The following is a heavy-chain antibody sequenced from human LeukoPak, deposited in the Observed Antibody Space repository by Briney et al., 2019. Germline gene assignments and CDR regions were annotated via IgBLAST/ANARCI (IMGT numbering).Heavy chain of an antibody. Sequence: PGGSLRLSCTASGFIFSDYYMSWVRRAPGKGLEWISYISSSGSTIFFAESLKGRFTVSRDNTKKSVYLQMNNLRDDDTAMYFCARVGIQLWGSDYWGQGALVTVSS. CDR3: ARVGIQLWGSDY. CDR1: GFIFSDYY. J-gene: IGHJ4*02. V-gene: IGHV3-11*04. CDR2: ISSSGSTI. D-gene: IGHD3-16*01.